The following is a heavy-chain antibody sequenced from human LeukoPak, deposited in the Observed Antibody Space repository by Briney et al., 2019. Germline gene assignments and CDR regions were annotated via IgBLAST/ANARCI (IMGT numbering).Heavy chain of an antibody. Sequence: ASVKVSCKASGYTFTGYYIQWMRQAPGQGLEWMGWINPNTGGTTYAQKFQGRVTMTRDTSISTAYMELSRLRFDDTAVYYCARRSTVSPEIEYWGQGTLVTVSS. J-gene: IGHJ4*02. D-gene: IGHD4-17*01. CDR1: GYTFTGYY. V-gene: IGHV1-2*02. CDR2: INPNTGGT. CDR3: ARRSTVSPEIEY.